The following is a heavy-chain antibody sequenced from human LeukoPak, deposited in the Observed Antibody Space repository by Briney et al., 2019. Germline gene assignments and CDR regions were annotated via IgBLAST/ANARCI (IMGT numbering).Heavy chain of an antibody. J-gene: IGHJ5*02. CDR3: ARGRSGYCSGGSCWNWFDP. CDR2: IYPGDSDT. CDR1: GYSFTSYW. Sequence: GESLKISCKGSGYSFTSYWIGWVRQLPGKGLEWMGIIYPGDSDTRYSPSFQGQVTISADKSISTAYLQWSSLKASDTAMYYCARGRSGYCSGGSCWNWFDPWGQGTLVTVSS. D-gene: IGHD2-15*01. V-gene: IGHV5-51*01.